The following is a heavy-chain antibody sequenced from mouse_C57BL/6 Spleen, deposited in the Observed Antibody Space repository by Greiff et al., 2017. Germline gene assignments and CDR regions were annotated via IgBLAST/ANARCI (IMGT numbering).Heavy chain of an antibody. CDR1: GYTFTSYW. V-gene: IGHV1-74*01. CDR2: IHPSDSDT. D-gene: IGHD2-4*01. CDR3: AIPPYDYGYAMDY. Sequence: QVHVKQPGAELVKPGASVKVSCKASGYTFTSYWMHWVKQRPGQGLEWIGRIHPSDSDTNYNQKFKGKATLTVDKSSSTTYKQLSSLTSEDSAVYYCAIPPYDYGYAMDYWGQGTSGTVSS. J-gene: IGHJ4*01.